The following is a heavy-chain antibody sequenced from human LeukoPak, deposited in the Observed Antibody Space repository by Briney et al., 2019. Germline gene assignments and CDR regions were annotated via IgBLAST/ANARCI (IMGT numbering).Heavy chain of an antibody. V-gene: IGHV3-64D*06. J-gene: IGHJ5*02. CDR3: YCRDDLPA. D-gene: IGHD5-24*01. Sequence: GGSLRLSCPASGFTVTHYAMHWVRQAPGKGLEYVSAVYANGRTTYYADSVKGRFTISRDDSKNTLYLHMSSLRPEDTAIYYCYCRDDLPAWGQGTLVTISS. CDR2: VYANGRTT. CDR1: GFTVTHYA.